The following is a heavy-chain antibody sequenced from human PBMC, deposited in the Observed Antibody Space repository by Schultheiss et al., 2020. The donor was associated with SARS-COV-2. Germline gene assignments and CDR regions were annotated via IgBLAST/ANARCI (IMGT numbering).Heavy chain of an antibody. V-gene: IGHV4-61*01. CDR3: ARDPSTVTKPYGMDV. CDR1: GASVSSASHY. J-gene: IGHJ6*02. CDR2: IYYSGST. D-gene: IGHD4-17*01. Sequence: SETLSLTCTVSGASVSSASHYWSWIRQPPGKGLEWIGYIYYSGSTNYNPSLKSRVTISVDTSKNQFSLKLTSVTAADTAVYYCARDPSTVTKPYGMDVWGQGTTVTVSS.